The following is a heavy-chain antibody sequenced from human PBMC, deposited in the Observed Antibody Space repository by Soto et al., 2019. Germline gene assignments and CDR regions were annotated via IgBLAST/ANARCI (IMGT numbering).Heavy chain of an antibody. J-gene: IGHJ6*02. CDR1: GGSFSGYY. CDR3: ARSKIYYDFWDYDYGMDV. Sequence: PSETLSLTCAVYGGSFSGYYWSWIRQPPGKGLEWIGEINHSGSTNYNPSLKSRVTISVDTSKNQFSLKLSSMTAADTAVYYCARSKIYYDFWDYDYGMDVWGQGTTVT. D-gene: IGHD3-3*01. CDR2: INHSGST. V-gene: IGHV4-34*01.